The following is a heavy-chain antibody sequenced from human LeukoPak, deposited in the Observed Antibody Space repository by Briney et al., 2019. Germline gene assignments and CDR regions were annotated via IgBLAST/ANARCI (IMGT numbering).Heavy chain of an antibody. CDR2: ISGSGDST. D-gene: IGHD1-26*01. V-gene: IGHV3-23*01. CDR3: AKDFRVGARSFDY. Sequence: GGTLRLSCAASGFTFSSYGMSWVRQAPGKGLEWVSAISGSGDSTYYADSVKGRFTISRDNSKNILYLQMNSLRTEDSAVYFCAKDFRVGARSFDYWGQGTLVTVSS. CDR1: GFTFSSYG. J-gene: IGHJ4*02.